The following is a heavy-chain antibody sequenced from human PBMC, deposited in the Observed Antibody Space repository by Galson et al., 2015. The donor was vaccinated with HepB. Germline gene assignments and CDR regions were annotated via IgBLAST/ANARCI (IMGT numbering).Heavy chain of an antibody. CDR1: GFTLSTYA. Sequence: SLRLSCAVSGFTLSTYAMHWVRQAPGEGLERVADISFDGSNKYYADSVKGRFTISRDNSKNTLYLQMNSLRPEDTAVYYCARAPRASQARQASYFDYWGQGTLVTVSS. CDR3: ARAPRASQARQASYFDY. J-gene: IGHJ4*02. CDR2: ISFDGSNK. V-gene: IGHV3-30*04.